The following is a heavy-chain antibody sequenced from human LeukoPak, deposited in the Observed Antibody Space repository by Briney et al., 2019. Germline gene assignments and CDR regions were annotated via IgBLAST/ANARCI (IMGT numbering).Heavy chain of an antibody. CDR3: SIIGVGDIVPEYFFDY. CDR1: RLTLSNAW. V-gene: IGHV3-48*04. J-gene: IGHJ4*02. CDR2: MSSSCSTI. Sequence: GGSLRLSRAPSRLTLSNAWMNWGREAPGPGVEGGSDMSSSCSTIYYTESVPGRFTIPRHNAKKSLYLHMNSLRAQHTTGYYFSIIGVGDIVPEYFFDYGGQGKLLTVSS. D-gene: IGHD5-12*01.